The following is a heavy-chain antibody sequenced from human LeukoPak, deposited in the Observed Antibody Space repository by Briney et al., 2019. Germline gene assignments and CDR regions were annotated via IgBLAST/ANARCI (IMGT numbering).Heavy chain of an antibody. CDR2: IDPSDSYT. Sequence: GESLKISCKASGYSFTRYWISWVRQMPGKGLEWMGRIDPSDSYTNYSPSFQGQVTISADKSISTAYLQWSSLKASDTAMYYCARPGITMVRGVIGMDVWGQGTTVTVSS. CDR3: ARPGITMVRGVIGMDV. J-gene: IGHJ6*02. V-gene: IGHV5-10-1*04. CDR1: GYSFTRYW. D-gene: IGHD3-10*01.